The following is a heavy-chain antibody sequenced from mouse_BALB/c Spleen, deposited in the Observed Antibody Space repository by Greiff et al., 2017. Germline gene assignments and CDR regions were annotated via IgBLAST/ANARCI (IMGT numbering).Heavy chain of an antibody. V-gene: IGHV1-39*01. J-gene: IGHJ2*01. CDR2: INPYYGST. Sequence: EVQLQQTGPELVKPGASVKISCKASGYSFTDYIMLWVKQSHGKSLEWIGNINPYYGSTSYNLKFKGKATLTVDKSSSTAYMQLNSLTSEDSAVYYCARWDYGSRGGYWGQGTTLTVSS. CDR1: GYSFTDYI. CDR3: ARWDYGSRGGY. D-gene: IGHD1-1*01.